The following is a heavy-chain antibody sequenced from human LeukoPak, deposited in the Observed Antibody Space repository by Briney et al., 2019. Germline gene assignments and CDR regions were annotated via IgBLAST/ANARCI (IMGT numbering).Heavy chain of an antibody. D-gene: IGHD3-3*01. V-gene: IGHV4-59*08. CDR2: IYYSGST. J-gene: IGHJ6*02. CDR3: ARQDDFWSGLHYYYYGMDV. Sequence: SEPLSLTCTVSGGSISSYYWSWIRQPPGKGLEWIGYIYYSGSTNYNPSLKSRVTISVDTSKNQFSLKLSSVTAADTAVYYCARQDDFWSGLHYYYYGMDVWGQGTTVTVSS. CDR1: GGSISSYY.